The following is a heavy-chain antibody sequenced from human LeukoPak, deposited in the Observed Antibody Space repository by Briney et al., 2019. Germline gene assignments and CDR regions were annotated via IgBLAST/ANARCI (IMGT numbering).Heavy chain of an antibody. CDR2: IYYSGSI. V-gene: IGHV4-59*01. CDR1: GGSISRYY. Sequence: KSSETLSLTCTVSGGSISRYYWSWMRQPPGKGLEWIGYIYYSGSINYNPSLKSRVTISLDTSKIQFSLKLSPVTAADTAVYFCARGRPSPDGWCDPWGQRTLVTVPS. CDR3: ARGRPSPDGWCDP. J-gene: IGHJ5*02.